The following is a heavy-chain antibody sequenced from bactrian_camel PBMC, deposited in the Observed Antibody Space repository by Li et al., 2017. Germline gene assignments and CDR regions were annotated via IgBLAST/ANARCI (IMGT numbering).Heavy chain of an antibody. Sequence: HVQLVESGGGSVQAGGSLRLSCVASGATKIRFCMGWFRQVPGKEREGVAVIDKDGNIRYADYPKHRATISRDNVKNIIYLQMDMLRPEDTAMFYCAADFRGMCPSWVPPRSWFAYWGQGTQVTVS. CDR3: AADFRGMCPSWVPPRSWFAY. V-gene: IGHV3S55*01. D-gene: IGHD5*01. CDR1: GATKIRFC. CDR2: IDKDGNI. J-gene: IGHJ4*01.